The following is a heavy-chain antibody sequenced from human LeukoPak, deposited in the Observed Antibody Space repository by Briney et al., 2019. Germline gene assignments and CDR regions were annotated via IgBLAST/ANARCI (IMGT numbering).Heavy chain of an antibody. Sequence: PGGSLRLSCAASGVTFRIYGMSWVRQAPGKGLEWVSGISGSGGTTNYAESVKGRFTISRDNSKNTLYLQMNSLRAEDAAVYYCAKAPVTTCSGAHCYPFDYWGQGTLVTVSS. D-gene: IGHD2-15*01. CDR3: AKAPVTTCSGAHCYPFDY. J-gene: IGHJ4*02. CDR2: ISGSGGTT. CDR1: GVTFRIYG. V-gene: IGHV3-23*01.